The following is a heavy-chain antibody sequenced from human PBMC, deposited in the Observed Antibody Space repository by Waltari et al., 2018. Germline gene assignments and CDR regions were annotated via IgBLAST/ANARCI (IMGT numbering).Heavy chain of an antibody. J-gene: IGHJ4*02. D-gene: IGHD5-12*01. CDR2: SFPGDSDT. CDR3: ARQISGGYEYLNY. Sequence: EVQLVQSGAEVKKPGEYLKISCKGSGYSFTSYWIGWVRQMPGKGLEWMGISFPGDSDTRYRPSVQGKVTSSADKPISTAYLQWSSLKASYTAMYYLARQISGGYEYLNYWGQGTLVTVSS. CDR1: GYSFTSYW. V-gene: IGHV5-51*01.